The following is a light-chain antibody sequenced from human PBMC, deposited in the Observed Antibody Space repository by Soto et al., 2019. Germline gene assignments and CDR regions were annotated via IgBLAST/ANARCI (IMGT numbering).Light chain of an antibody. CDR3: QQYGSSPIP. CDR2: GAS. J-gene: IGKJ5*01. CDR1: QSVISTY. V-gene: IGKV3-20*01. Sequence: EIVLTLSPGTVSLSPRERATLSCMASQSVISTYLAWYQQKPGQAPRLLIYGASSRATGIPDRFSGSGSGTDFTLTISRLEPEDFAVYYCQQYGSSPIPVGQGRRLAI.